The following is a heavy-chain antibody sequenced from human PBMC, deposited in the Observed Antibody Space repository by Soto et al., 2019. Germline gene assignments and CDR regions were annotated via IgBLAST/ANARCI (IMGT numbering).Heavy chain of an antibody. CDR2: VSYDGSRQ. J-gene: IGHJ4*02. CDR3: AKGQIPGSTGSPGYFDS. Sequence: GGSLRLSCAASGFTFRTYGMRWVRQSPGKGLEWVAVVSYDGSRQYYRESVRGRFIISRDNSKNTLSLQMNSLRPEDTSVYFCAKGQIPGSTGSPGYFDSWGQGAVVTVSS. CDR1: GFTFRTYG. D-gene: IGHD2-2*03. V-gene: IGHV3-30*18.